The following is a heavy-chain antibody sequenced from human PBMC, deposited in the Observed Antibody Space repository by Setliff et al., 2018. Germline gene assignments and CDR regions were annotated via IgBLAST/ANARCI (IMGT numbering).Heavy chain of an antibody. CDR1: GGSISSRTYY. J-gene: IGHJ5*02. CDR3: VRHGYTNYLNWFDP. CDR2: IYTSWST. D-gene: IGHD3-16*01. Sequence: SETLSLTCNVSGGSISSRTYYWSWIRQPAGKGLEWIGHIYTSWSTNYNPSLKSRVTMSVDTSKKQFSLDLRSVTATDTAVYHCVRHGYTNYLNWFDPWSQGTLVTVSS. V-gene: IGHV4-61*09.